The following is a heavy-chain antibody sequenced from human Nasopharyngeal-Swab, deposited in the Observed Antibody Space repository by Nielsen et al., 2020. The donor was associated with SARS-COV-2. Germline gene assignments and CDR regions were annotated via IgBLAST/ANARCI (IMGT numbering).Heavy chain of an antibody. CDR3: ARDQGSSWYTYYYYYSMDV. Sequence: GESLNISCAASGFTFSSYAMHWVRQAPGKGLEWVAVISYDGSKKYYADSVKGRFTISRDNSKNTLYLQMNSLRAEDTAVYYCARDQGSSWYTYYYYYSMDVWGQGTTVTVSS. CDR1: GFTFSSYA. D-gene: IGHD6-13*01. J-gene: IGHJ6*02. CDR2: ISYDGSKK. V-gene: IGHV3-30-3*01.